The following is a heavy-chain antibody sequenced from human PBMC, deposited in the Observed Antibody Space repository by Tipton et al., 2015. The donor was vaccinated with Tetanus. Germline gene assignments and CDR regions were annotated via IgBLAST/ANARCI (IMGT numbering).Heavy chain of an antibody. D-gene: IGHD2-21*01. CDR1: VGSISSGDYY. CDR3: ARVVYCFYFMDV. J-gene: IGHJ6*03. V-gene: IGHV4-30-4*01. CDR2: IYKSGNT. Sequence: TLSLTCTVSVGSISSGDYYWSWVRQSPGEGLEWIGHIYKSGNTYYKPSLESRVVISIDTSKNQFSLKLNSMTAADTAVYYCARVVYCFYFMDVWGKGPALPVS.